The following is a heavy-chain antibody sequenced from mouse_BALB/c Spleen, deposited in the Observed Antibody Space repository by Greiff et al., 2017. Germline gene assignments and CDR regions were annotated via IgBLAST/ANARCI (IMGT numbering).Heavy chain of an antibody. J-gene: IGHJ4*01. V-gene: IGHV1-87*01. CDR2: IYPGDGDT. Sequence: QVQLKESGAELARPGASVKLSCKASGYTFTSYWMQWVKQRPGQGLEWIGAIYPGDGDTRYTQKFKGKATLTADKSSSTAYMQLSSLASEDSAVYYCARSFGDWGQGTSVTVSS. CDR3: ARSFGD. CDR1: GYTFTSYW.